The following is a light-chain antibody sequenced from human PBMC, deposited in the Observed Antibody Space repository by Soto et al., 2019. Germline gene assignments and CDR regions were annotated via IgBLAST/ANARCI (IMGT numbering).Light chain of an antibody. CDR2: GVT. J-gene: IGLJ1*01. V-gene: IGLV2-14*01. CDR3: SSFTTSYFDV. CDR1: GSDIGAYNY. Sequence: QSVLTQPASVSGSPGQSITISCTGSGSDIGAYNYVSWYQQHPGKAPKLLIHGVTRRPSGVSSRFSASKSAYTASLTISGLQAEDEANYYCSSFTTSYFDVFGPWTKVTVL.